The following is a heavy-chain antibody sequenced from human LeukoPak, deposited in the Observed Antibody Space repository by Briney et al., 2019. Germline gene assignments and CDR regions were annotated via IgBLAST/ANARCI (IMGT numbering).Heavy chain of an antibody. J-gene: IGHJ6*02. D-gene: IGHD1-26*01. CDR3: ARDRGSYSPNYYGMDV. Sequence: PSETLSLTCAVYGGSFSGYYWSWIRQPPGKGLEWIGEINHSGSTNYNPSLKSRVTISVDTSKNRFSLKLSSVTAADTAVYYCARDRGSYSPNYYGMDVWGQGTTVTVSS. CDR1: GGSFSGYY. V-gene: IGHV4-34*01. CDR2: INHSGST.